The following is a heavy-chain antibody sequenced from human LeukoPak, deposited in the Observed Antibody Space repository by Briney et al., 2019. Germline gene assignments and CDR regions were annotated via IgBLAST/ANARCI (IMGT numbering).Heavy chain of an antibody. CDR2: IYYSGST. D-gene: IGHD6-13*01. J-gene: IGHJ4*02. CDR3: ARHASYSSSWYDY. Sequence: SETLSLTCTVSGGSISSHYWSWIRQPPGKGLEWIGYIYYSGSTNYNPSLKSRVTISVDTSKNQFSLNLSSVTAADTAVYYCARHASYSSSWYDYWGQGTLVTVSS. V-gene: IGHV4-59*08. CDR1: GGSISSHY.